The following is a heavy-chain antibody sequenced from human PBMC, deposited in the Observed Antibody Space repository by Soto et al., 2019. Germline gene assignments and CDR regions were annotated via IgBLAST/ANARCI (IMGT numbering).Heavy chain of an antibody. Sequence: SETLSLTCTVSGASIGSGSYYWSWINQYPGEGLVWIGHIYDSGRTYYNPSLESRVSISIDTSKNEFSLTLTSVTAADTAVYYCARLTTIITGAFDDWGLGTVVTVSS. CDR1: GASIGSGSYY. V-gene: IGHV4-31*03. CDR3: ARLTTIITGAFDD. J-gene: IGHJ4*02. CDR2: IYDSGRT. D-gene: IGHD7-27*01.